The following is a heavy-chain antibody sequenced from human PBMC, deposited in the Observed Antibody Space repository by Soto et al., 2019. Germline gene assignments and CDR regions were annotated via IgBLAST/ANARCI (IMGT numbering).Heavy chain of an antibody. V-gene: IGHV4-30-2*01. J-gene: IGHJ5*02. D-gene: IGHD2-21*02. Sequence: SETLSLTCAVSGGSISSGGYTRRWIRQPPGKGLEWLGHIYHSGSTYYDPSLKSRVTVSVDSSKIQFSLKLSSVTAADTAVDCCARVVVTAPGNCFDPWGQGTLVMVSS. CDR3: ARVVVTAPGNCFDP. CDR1: GGSISSGGYT. CDR2: IYHSGST.